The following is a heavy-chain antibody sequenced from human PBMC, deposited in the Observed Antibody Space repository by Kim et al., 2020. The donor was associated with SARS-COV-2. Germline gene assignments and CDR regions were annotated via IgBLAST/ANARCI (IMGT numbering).Heavy chain of an antibody. V-gene: IGHV3-74*01. CDR1: GFTFSTYW. CDR2: INSDGSST. CDR3: ARSSSTSCPCYYMDV. J-gene: IGHJ6*03. Sequence: GGSLRLSCAASGFTFSTYWMYWVRQAPGKGLVWVSRINSDGSSTNYADSVKGRFTISRDNAKNTLYLQRNSLRAEDTAVYYCARSSSTSCPCYYMDVWGKGTTVTV. D-gene: IGHD2-2*01.